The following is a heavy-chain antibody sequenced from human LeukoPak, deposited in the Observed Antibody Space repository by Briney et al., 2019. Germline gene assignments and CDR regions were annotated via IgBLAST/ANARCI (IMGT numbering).Heavy chain of an antibody. V-gene: IGHV4-39*01. Sequence: SETLSLTCTVSGGSISSSSYYWGWIRQPPGKGLEWIGGIYYSGSTYYNPSLKSRVTISVDTSKNQFSLKLSSVTAADTAVYYCARGRYGAPWYYYYMDVWGKGTTVTVSS. CDR2: IYYSGST. D-gene: IGHD4-17*01. CDR3: ARGRYGAPWYYYYMDV. CDR1: GGSISSSSYY. J-gene: IGHJ6*03.